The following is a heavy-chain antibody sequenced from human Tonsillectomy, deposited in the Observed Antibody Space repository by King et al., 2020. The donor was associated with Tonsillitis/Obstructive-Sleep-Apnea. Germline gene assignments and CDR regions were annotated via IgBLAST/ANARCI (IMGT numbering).Heavy chain of an antibody. CDR2: ISYDGSNK. CDR1: GFTFSTYA. D-gene: IGHD3-22*01. J-gene: IGHJ4*02. Sequence: VQLVESGGGVVQPGRSLRLSCAASGFTFSTYAMHWVRQAPGKGLEWVAVISYDGSNKYYADSVKGRFTISRDNSKNTLYLQINSLRTEDTALYYCARGEADDNSDYYSPFDDWGQGTLVTVSS. V-gene: IGHV3-30*04. CDR3: ARGEADDNSDYYSPFDD.